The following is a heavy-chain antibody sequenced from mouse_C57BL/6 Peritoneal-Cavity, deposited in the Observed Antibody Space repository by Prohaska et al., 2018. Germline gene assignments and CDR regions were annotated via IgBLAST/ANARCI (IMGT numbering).Heavy chain of an antibody. CDR3: ARFRSNYFDF. D-gene: IGHD1-1*01. CDR2: INPSTGGT. V-gene: IGHV1-42*01. J-gene: IGHJ2*01. Sequence: SCKASGYSFTGYYMNWVKQSPEKSIEWIGEINPSTGGTTYNQKVNAKARLTVDKSSSTANMQLKNLTAEDSAVYYCARFRSNYFDFWGQGTTLTVSS. CDR1: GYSFTGYY.